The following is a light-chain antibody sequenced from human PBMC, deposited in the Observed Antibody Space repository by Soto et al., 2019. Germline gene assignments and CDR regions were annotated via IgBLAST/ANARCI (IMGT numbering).Light chain of an antibody. CDR2: GAS. V-gene: IGKV3-15*01. Sequence: EIVMTQSPATLSVSPGEGATLSCRASLSISTNLAWYQQKPGQAPRLLMYGASTRATGIPARFSGSGSGTEFTLTISGLQSEDFAVDYCQQYNNWPLTFGGGTKVEIK. J-gene: IGKJ4*01. CDR3: QQYNNWPLT. CDR1: LSISTN.